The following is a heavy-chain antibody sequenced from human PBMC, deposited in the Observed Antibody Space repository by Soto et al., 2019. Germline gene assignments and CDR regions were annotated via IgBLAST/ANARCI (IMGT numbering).Heavy chain of an antibody. V-gene: IGHV3-74*01. CDR3: ARDHSIAAAVDY. CDR1: GFTFSSYW. Sequence: PGGSLRLSCAASGFTFSSYWMHWVRQAPGKGLEWVSRINSDGSSTSYADSVKGRFTISRDNAKNTLYLQMNSLRAEDTAVYYCARDHSIAAAVDYWGQGTLVTVSS. CDR2: INSDGSST. D-gene: IGHD6-13*01. J-gene: IGHJ4*02.